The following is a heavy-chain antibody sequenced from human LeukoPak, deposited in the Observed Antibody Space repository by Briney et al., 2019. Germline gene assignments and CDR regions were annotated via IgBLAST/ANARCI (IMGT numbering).Heavy chain of an antibody. Sequence: ASVKVSCKASGYTFTGYYMHWVRQAPGQGLEWMGWINHNSGGTNFALKFQGRVTMTRDTSTSTAYMGLSRLRSDDTAVYYCARAYYGDYYYYGMDVWGQGTMVTVSS. J-gene: IGHJ6*02. D-gene: IGHD4-17*01. CDR2: INHNSGGT. CDR1: GYTFTGYY. CDR3: ARAYYGDYYYYGMDV. V-gene: IGHV1-2*02.